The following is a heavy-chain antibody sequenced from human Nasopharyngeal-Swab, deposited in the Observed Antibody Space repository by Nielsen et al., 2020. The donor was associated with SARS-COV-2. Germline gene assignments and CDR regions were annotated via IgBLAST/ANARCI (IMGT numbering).Heavy chain of an antibody. D-gene: IGHD3-10*01. CDR3: ARDLGYYGSGSPRYFDY. CDR2: IYYSGST. J-gene: IGHJ4*02. V-gene: IGHV4-39*07. CDR1: GGAISSSRYY. Sequence: SETLSLTCTVSGGAISSSRYYWGWIRQPPGKGLEWIGSIYYSGSTYYNPSLKSRVTISVDTSKNQFSLKLSSVTAADTAVYYCARDLGYYGSGSPRYFDYWGQGTLVTVSS.